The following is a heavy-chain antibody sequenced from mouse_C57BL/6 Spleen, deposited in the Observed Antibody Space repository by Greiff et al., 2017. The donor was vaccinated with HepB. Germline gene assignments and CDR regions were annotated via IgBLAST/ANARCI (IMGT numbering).Heavy chain of an antibody. V-gene: IGHV1-76*01. D-gene: IGHD2-3*01. Sequence: QVHVKQSGAELVRPGASVKLSRKASGYTFTDYYINWVKQRPGQGLEWIARIYPGSGNTYYNEKFKGKATLTAEKSSSTAYMQLSSLTSEDSAVYFCARNENGYYGDYAMDYWGQGTSVTVSS. CDR2: IYPGSGNT. J-gene: IGHJ4*01. CDR3: ARNENGYYGDYAMDY. CDR1: GYTFTDYY.